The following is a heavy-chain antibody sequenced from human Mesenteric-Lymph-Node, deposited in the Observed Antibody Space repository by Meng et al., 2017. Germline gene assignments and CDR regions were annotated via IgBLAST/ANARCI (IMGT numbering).Heavy chain of an antibody. J-gene: IGHJ4*02. Sequence: QVQRHGSGPGPVKHSGTLSLTCAVSGGSISSSNWWSWVRQPPGKGLEWIGEIYHSGSTNYNPSLKSRVTISVDKSKNQFSLKLSSVTSADTAVYYCARGSSHYGDYGVYFDYWGQGTLVTVSS. CDR3: ARGSSHYGDYGVYFDY. CDR2: IYHSGST. V-gene: IGHV4-4*02. CDR1: GGSISSSNW. D-gene: IGHD4-17*01.